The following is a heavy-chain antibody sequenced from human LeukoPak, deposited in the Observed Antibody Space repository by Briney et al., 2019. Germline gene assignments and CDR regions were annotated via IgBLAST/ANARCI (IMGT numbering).Heavy chain of an antibody. CDR1: GFTFRGYN. CDR3: ARDGFSYGPGAAMGY. D-gene: IGHD5-18*01. J-gene: IGHJ4*02. CDR2: ISSSSSYI. Sequence: GGSLRLSCAASGFTFRGYNLNWVRQAPGKGLEWVSGISSSSSYIYYAASVKGRFTISRDNAKNSLYLQMNSLRAEDTAVYYCARDGFSYGPGAAMGYWGQGTLVTVSS. V-gene: IGHV3-21*01.